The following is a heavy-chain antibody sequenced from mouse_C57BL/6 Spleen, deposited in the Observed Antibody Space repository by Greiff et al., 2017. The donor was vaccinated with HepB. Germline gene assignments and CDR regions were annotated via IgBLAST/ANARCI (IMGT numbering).Heavy chain of an antibody. Sequence: VQLQQSGAELVKPGASVKISCKASGYAFSSYWMNWVKQRPGKGLEWIGQFYPGDGDTNYNGKFKGKATLTADKSSSTAYMQISRLTSEDSAVYFCARSRLRRDAMDDWGEGTSVTVSS. CDR3: ARSRLRRDAMDD. CDR1: GYAFSSYW. J-gene: IGHJ4*01. V-gene: IGHV1-80*01. CDR2: FYPGDGDT. D-gene: IGHD2-2*01.